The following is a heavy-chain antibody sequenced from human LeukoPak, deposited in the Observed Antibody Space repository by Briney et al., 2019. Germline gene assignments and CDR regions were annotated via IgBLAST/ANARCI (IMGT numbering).Heavy chain of an antibody. CDR1: GYTFTGYY. Sequence: GASVKASCTASGYTFTGYYIHWVRQAPGQGLEWMGWINPNSGGTNYAQKFQGRVTMTRDTSISTAYMELRSLRSDDTAVYYCASGEYSSSWYGAFDIWGQGTMVTVSS. V-gene: IGHV1-2*02. CDR3: ASGEYSSSWYGAFDI. J-gene: IGHJ3*02. CDR2: INPNSGGT. D-gene: IGHD6-13*01.